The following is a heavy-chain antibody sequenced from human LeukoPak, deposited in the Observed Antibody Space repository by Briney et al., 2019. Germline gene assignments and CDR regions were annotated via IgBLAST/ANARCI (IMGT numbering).Heavy chain of an antibody. V-gene: IGHV3-74*01. CDR3: ARILYSSGWFV. D-gene: IGHD6-19*01. Sequence: GGSLRLSCAASGFTFSSYWMHWVRQAPGKGLVWVSRINSDGSTTTYADSVKGRFTISRDNSKNTLYLQMNSLRAEDTAVYYCARILYSSGWFVWGQGTLVTVSS. CDR2: INSDGSTT. J-gene: IGHJ4*02. CDR1: GFTFSSYW.